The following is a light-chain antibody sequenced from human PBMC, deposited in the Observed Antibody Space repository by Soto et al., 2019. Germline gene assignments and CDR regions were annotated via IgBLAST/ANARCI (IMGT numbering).Light chain of an antibody. CDR2: EVS. V-gene: IGLV2-8*01. J-gene: IGLJ1*01. CDR1: SSDVGGYNY. Sequence: SVLTQPPSASGSPGQSVTISCTGTSSDVGGYNYVSWYQQHPGKAPTLMIYEVSKRPSGVPDRFSGSKSGNTASLTVSGLQPEDEADYYCSSYAGSNKSVFGTGTKVTVL. CDR3: SSYAGSNKSV.